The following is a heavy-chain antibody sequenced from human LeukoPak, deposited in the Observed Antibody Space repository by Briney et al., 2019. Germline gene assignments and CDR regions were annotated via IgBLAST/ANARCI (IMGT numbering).Heavy chain of an antibody. CDR2: ISSGSGTI. Sequence: PGGSLRLSCVASGFSFSSYWINWVRQAPGEGLEYVSYISSGSGTIYYADSVQGRFTISRDNAKNSLYLQMNSLSAEDTAVYYCAKKMGGSGIYDYFDYWGQGTLVTVSS. CDR1: GFSFSSYW. V-gene: IGHV3-48*04. CDR3: AKKMGGSGIYDYFDY. J-gene: IGHJ4*02. D-gene: IGHD3-10*01.